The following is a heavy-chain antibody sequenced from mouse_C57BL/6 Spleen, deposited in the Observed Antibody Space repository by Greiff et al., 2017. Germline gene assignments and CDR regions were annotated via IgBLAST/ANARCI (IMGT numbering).Heavy chain of an antibody. Sequence: DVQLQESGPELVKPGASVKIPCKASGYTFTDYNMDWVKQSHGKSLEWIGDINPNNGGTIYNQKFKGKATLTVDKSSSTAYMELRSLTSEDTAVYYCARGDYDVGGFAYWGQGTLVTVSA. CDR2: INPNNGGT. V-gene: IGHV1-18*01. CDR1: GYTFTDYN. CDR3: ARGDYDVGGFAY. J-gene: IGHJ3*01. D-gene: IGHD2-4*01.